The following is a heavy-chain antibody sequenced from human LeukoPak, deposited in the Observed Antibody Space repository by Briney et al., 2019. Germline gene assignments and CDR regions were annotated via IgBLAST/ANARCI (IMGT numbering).Heavy chain of an antibody. V-gene: IGHV3-48*02. CDR1: GFTFSNYE. CDR2: ISSSSGTI. J-gene: IGHJ4*02. Sequence: GGSLRLSCEASGFTFSNYEMNWVRQAPGKGLEWVSYISSSSGTIYYADSVKGRFTVSRDNAKNSLYLQVNSLRDEDTAVYYCARRGSYREFDYWGQGTLVTVSS. D-gene: IGHD1-26*01. CDR3: ARRGSYREFDY.